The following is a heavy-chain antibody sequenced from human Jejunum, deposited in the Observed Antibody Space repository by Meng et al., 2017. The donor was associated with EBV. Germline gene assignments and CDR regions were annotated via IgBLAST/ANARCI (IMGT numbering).Heavy chain of an antibody. D-gene: IGHD3-3*01. Sequence: QGHRQPWGAGLLTPSETLSLPCAFSGGSFGGYFWTWIRQAPGKGLEWIGEINQVGSTNYNPSLKSRVTISVDTSNIQFSLKVTSVTAADTAVYYCARSGAIIGVQGAPDYWGQGTLVTVSS. CDR3: ARSGAIIGVQGAPDY. J-gene: IGHJ4*02. CDR2: INQVGST. V-gene: IGHV4-34*01. CDR1: GGSFGGYF.